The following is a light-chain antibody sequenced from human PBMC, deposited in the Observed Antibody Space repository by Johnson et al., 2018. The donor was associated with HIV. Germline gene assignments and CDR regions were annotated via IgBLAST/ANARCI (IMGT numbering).Light chain of an antibody. V-gene: IGLV1-51*01. Sequence: QSVLTQPPSVSAAPGQKVTISCSGSSSNIGNNYVSWYQQLPGTAPKLLIYDNNKRPSGIPDRFSGSKSGTSATLGITGLQTGDEADYYCGKWDSSLSGGVCGTGTNVTVL. CDR2: DNN. J-gene: IGLJ1*01. CDR3: GKWDSSLSGGV. CDR1: SSNIGNNY.